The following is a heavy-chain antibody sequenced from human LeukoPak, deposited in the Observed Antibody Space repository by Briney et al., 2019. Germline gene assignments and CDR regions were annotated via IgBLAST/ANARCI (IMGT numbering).Heavy chain of an antibody. CDR3: ARRSSGWSQGSGGFDY. D-gene: IGHD6-19*01. V-gene: IGHV4-59*08. CDR1: GGSISSYY. CDR2: IYYSGST. J-gene: IGHJ4*02. Sequence: SETLSLTCTVSGGSISSYYWSWIRQPPGKGLEWIGYIYYSGSTNHNPSLKSRVTISVDTSKNQFSLKLSSVTAADTAVYYCARRSSGWSQGSGGFDYWGQGTLVTVSS.